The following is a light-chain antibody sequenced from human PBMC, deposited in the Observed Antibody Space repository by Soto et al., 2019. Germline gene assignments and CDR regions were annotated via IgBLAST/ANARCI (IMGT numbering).Light chain of an antibody. V-gene: IGKV3-20*01. CDR3: QQYGGSPFT. CDR2: GAS. J-gene: IGKJ2*01. Sequence: EIVLTQSPGTLSLSPRERATLSCRASQSIFNNYLAWYQQKPGQAPRLLVYGASFRATGIPDRFSGSGSETDFTLTISRLEPEDFALYYCQQYGGSPFTFGQGTRLEIK. CDR1: QSIFNNY.